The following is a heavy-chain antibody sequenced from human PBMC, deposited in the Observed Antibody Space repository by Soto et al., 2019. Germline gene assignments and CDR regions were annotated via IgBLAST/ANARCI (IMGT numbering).Heavy chain of an antibody. V-gene: IGHV3-7*01. CDR2: IKEDGSEK. J-gene: IGHJ4*02. CDR1: GFTFSSYW. Sequence: GGSLRLSCAASGFTFSSYWMSWVRQAPGKGLEWVANIKEDGSEKYYVGSVKGRFTISRDNAKNSLYLQMNSLRAEDTAVYYCARDLHDYIWGSYRSYWGQGTLVTVSS. CDR3: ARDLHDYIWGSYRSY. D-gene: IGHD3-16*02.